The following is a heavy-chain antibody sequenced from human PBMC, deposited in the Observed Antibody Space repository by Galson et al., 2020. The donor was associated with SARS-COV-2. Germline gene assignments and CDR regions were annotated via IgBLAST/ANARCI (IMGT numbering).Heavy chain of an antibody. J-gene: IGHJ4*02. CDR2: FDPEDGET. CDR1: GYTLTELS. CDR3: ATAYALLGSSWYFDY. D-gene: IGHD6-13*01. Sequence: KVSCKVSGYTLTELSMHWVRQAPGKGLEWMGGFDPEDGETIYAQKFQGRVTMTEDTSTDAAYMELSSLRSEDTAVYYCATAYALLGSSWYFDYWGQGTLVTVSS. V-gene: IGHV1-24*01.